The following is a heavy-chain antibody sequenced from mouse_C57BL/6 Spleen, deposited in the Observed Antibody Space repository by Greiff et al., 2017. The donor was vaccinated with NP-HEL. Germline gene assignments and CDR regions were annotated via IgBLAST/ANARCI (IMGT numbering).Heavy chain of an antibody. CDR3: ARQLRLRGPYYFDY. V-gene: IGHV1-82*01. Sequence: VQLQQSGPELVKPGASVKISCKASGYAFSSSWMNWVKQRPGKGLEWIGRIYPGDGDTNYNGKFKGKATLTADNSSRTAYMQISSLTSEDSAVYFCARQLRLRGPYYFDYWGQGTTLTVSS. D-gene: IGHD3-2*02. CDR1: GYAFSSSW. CDR2: IYPGDGDT. J-gene: IGHJ2*01.